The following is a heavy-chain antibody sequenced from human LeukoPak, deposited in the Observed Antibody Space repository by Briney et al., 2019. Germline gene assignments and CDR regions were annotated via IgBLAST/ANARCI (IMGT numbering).Heavy chain of an antibody. CDR2: INSDGSTT. J-gene: IGHJ4*02. Sequence: GGSLRLSCAASGFTFSSYWMHWVRQAPGKGLVWVSRINSDGSTTTYADSVKGRFTISRDNAKNTLYLQMNSPRAEDTAVYYCARVCIGCYSKDYWGQGTLVSVSS. V-gene: IGHV3-74*03. CDR1: GFTFSSYW. CDR3: ARVCIGCYSKDY. D-gene: IGHD2-15*01.